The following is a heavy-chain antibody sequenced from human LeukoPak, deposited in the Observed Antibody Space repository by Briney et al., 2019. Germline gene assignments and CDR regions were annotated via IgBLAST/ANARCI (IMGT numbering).Heavy chain of an antibody. CDR1: GITVSTNY. J-gene: IGHJ6*03. V-gene: IGHV3-21*01. Sequence: GGSLRLSCAASGITVSTNYMSWVRQAPGKGLGWVSSISSSSSYIYYADSVKSRFTISRDNAKNSLYLQMNIMRAEDTAVYYCARGGISSGWFKKGSVYYYMDVWGKGTTVTVSS. D-gene: IGHD6-19*01. CDR2: ISSSSSYI. CDR3: ARGGISSGWFKKGSVYYYMDV.